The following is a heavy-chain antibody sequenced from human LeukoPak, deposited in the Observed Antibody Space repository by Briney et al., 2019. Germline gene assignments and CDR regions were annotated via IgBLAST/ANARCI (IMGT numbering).Heavy chain of an antibody. CDR1: GGSISSYY. J-gene: IGHJ6*03. CDR3: ARGPYYYYMDV. V-gene: IGHV4-59*01. Sequence: ETLSLTCTVSGGSISSYYWNWIRQPPGKGLEWIGYIYYSGSTNYNPSLKSRVTITTDTSKNQFSLKLSSVTAADTAVYYCARGPYYYYMDVWGKGATVTVSS. CDR2: IYYSGST.